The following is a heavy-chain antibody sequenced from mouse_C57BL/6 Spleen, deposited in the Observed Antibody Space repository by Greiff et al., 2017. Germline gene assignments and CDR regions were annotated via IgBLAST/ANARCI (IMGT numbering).Heavy chain of an antibody. CDR3: ARRGLTGTVDY. Sequence: QVQLQQSGAELVRPGTSVKVSCKASGYAFTNYLIEWVKQRPGQGLEWIGVINPGSGGTNYNEKFKGKATLTADKSSSTAYMQLSSLTSEDSAVYFYARRGLTGTVDYWGQGTTLTVSS. CDR1: GYAFTNYL. CDR2: INPGSGGT. J-gene: IGHJ2*01. D-gene: IGHD4-1*01. V-gene: IGHV1-54*01.